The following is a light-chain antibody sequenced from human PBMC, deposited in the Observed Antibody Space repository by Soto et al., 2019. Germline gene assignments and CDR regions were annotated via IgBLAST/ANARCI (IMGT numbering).Light chain of an antibody. CDR2: GVS. J-gene: IGKJ2*01. Sequence: EIVLTQSPGTLSLSPGERATLSCRASQSFSGNYLAWYQQKPGQAPRLLIYGVSSRATGIPDRFSGSGSGTDFTLSISRLEPEDFAVYYCQQYGTSPTMYTFGQGTKLEIK. V-gene: IGKV3-20*01. CDR1: QSFSGNY. CDR3: QQYGTSPTMYT.